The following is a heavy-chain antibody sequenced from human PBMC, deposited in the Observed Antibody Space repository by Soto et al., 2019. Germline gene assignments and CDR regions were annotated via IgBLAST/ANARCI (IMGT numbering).Heavy chain of an antibody. CDR1: GGSISSYY. V-gene: IGHV4-59*08. Sequence: SETLSLTCTVSGGSISSYYWSWIRQPPGKGLEWIGYIYYSGSTNYNPSLKSRVTISGDTSKNQFSLKLSSVTAADTAVYYCARRADTAMAYFDYWGQGTLVTVSS. D-gene: IGHD5-18*01. J-gene: IGHJ4*02. CDR3: ARRADTAMAYFDY. CDR2: IYYSGST.